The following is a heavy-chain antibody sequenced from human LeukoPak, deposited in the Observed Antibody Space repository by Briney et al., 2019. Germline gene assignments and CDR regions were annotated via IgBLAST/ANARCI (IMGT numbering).Heavy chain of an antibody. J-gene: IGHJ4*02. CDR1: GFTSSSYG. V-gene: IGHV3-33*06. CDR2: MWYDGSTK. D-gene: IGHD4/OR15-4a*01. CDR3: AKDGAASTYFDN. Sequence: GGSLRLSCAASGFTSSSYGMHWVRQAPGKGLEWVAVMWYDGSTKYYADSVKGRFTISRDNSKNTLYLQMDSLRAEDTAVYYCAKDGAASTYFDNWGPGTLVTVSS.